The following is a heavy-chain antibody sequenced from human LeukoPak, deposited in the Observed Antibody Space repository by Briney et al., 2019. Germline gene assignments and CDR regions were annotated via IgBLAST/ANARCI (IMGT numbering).Heavy chain of an antibody. CDR3: ARDTLYDSSGDQFDY. J-gene: IGHJ4*02. CDR1: GYTFTSYD. D-gene: IGHD3-22*01. Sequence: ASVKVSCKASGYTFTSYDITWVRQATGQGLEWMGWMNPNSGNTGYAQKFQGRVTMTRDTSTSTVYMELSSLRSEDTAVYYCARDTLYDSSGDQFDYWGQGTLVTVSS. CDR2: MNPNSGNT. V-gene: IGHV1-8*01.